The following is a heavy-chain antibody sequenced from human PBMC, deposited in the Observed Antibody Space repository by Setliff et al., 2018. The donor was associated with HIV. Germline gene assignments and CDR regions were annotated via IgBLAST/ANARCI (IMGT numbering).Heavy chain of an antibody. V-gene: IGHV3-7*03. CDR1: GFSFSSYW. J-gene: IGHJ4*02. D-gene: IGHD1-1*01. CDR2: IKQDGSKT. CDR3: AKVKVPTTDLYFLDY. Sequence: GGSLRLSCVASGFSFSSYWMTWVRQAPGKGLEWVANIKQDGSKTYYMDSVKGRFTISRDNAKNSLYLQINNLRRDDTAMYYCAKVKVPTTDLYFLDYWGQGTPVTVSS.